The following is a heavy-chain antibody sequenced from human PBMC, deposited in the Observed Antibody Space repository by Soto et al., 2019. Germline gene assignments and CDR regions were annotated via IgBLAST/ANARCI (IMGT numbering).Heavy chain of an antibody. Sequence: QLQLVQSGTEVKEPGSSVKGSCKASGGTFSTSSFVWVRQGPGQGLEWMGGIIPIFTRTNFAQKFQGRVTFSADESTRTTYMELRSLTSEDTAIYYCARDVVRSTAGDSWGQGTLVTVSS. D-gene: IGHD2-15*01. J-gene: IGHJ4*02. V-gene: IGHV1-69*01. CDR2: IIPIFTRT. CDR3: ARDVVRSTAGDS. CDR1: GGTFSTSS.